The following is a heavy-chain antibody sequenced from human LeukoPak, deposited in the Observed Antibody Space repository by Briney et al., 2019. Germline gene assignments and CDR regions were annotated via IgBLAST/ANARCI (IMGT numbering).Heavy chain of an antibody. CDR1: GYTFTSYG. CDR2: IRAYNGDT. CDR3: ARLTKIYRGSYPIIDY. Sequence: ASVNVSLKATGYTFTSYGINWVRQAPGQGREWVGWIRAYNGDTNKAQKLQGRVTMTTDTSTSTEYMELRSLRSDDTAVYYCARLTKIYRGSYPIIDYWGQGTLVTVSS. D-gene: IGHD1-26*01. V-gene: IGHV1-18*01. J-gene: IGHJ4*02.